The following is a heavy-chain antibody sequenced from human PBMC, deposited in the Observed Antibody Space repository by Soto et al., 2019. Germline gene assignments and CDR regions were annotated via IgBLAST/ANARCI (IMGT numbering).Heavy chain of an antibody. CDR1: GFTFSYYW. CDR2: IHSDGSST. V-gene: IGHV3-74*01. J-gene: IGHJ3*01. Sequence: EVQLVESGGGLVRPGGSLRLSGAASGFTFSYYWMHWVRQAPGKGLVWVSRIHSDGSSTTYADFVTGRFINSRENARNTLGLETHTARVAETAVYYCARGDRGGFELGGQGTVVTVSS. CDR3: ARGDRGGFEL. D-gene: IGHD3-16*01.